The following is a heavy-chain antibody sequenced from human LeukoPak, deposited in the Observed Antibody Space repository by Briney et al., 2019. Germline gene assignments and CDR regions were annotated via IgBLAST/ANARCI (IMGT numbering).Heavy chain of an antibody. J-gene: IGHJ3*02. CDR2: IYSSGSS. CDR1: GGSIRSESYY. Sequence: PSETLSLTCSVSGGSIRSESYYWSWIRQPAGKGLEWIGRIYSSGSSKFNPSLKSRVTISIDTSKNQFSLNLSSVTAADTAVYYCARDMTGSGWNYAFDIWGRGTMVTVSS. V-gene: IGHV4-61*02. CDR3: ARDMTGSGWNYAFDI. D-gene: IGHD6-19*01.